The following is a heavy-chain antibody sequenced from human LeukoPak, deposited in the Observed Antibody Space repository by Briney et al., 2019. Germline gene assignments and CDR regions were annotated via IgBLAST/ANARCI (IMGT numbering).Heavy chain of an antibody. CDR3: ARDSGGNWFDP. CDR2: INPNSGGT. J-gene: IGHJ5*02. V-gene: IGHV1-2*02. D-gene: IGHD6-25*01. Sequence: GESLKISCKASGYTFTGYYMHWVRQAPGQGLEWMGWINPNSGGTNYAQKFQGRVTMTRDTSISTAYMELSRLRSDDTAVYYCARDSGGNWFDPWGQGTLVTVSS. CDR1: GYTFTGYY.